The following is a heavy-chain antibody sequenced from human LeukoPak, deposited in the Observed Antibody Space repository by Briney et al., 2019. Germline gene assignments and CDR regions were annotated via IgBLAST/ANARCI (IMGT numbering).Heavy chain of an antibody. CDR2: VGGSGVNT. V-gene: IGHV3-23*01. Sequence: KSGGSLRLSCAASGFTFSNYAIHWVRQAPGKGLEWVSIVGGSGVNTYYADSVKGRFTISRDNSKNTVYLQMNSLRAEDTAVYYCAKRGDCSGTCTYDYWGQGTLVTVSS. CDR3: AKRGDCSGTCTYDY. D-gene: IGHD2-2*01. CDR1: GFTFSNYA. J-gene: IGHJ4*02.